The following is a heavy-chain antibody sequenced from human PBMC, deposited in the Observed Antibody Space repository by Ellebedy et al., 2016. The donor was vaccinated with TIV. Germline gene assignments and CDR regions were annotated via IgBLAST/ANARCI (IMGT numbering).Heavy chain of an antibody. V-gene: IGHV3-7*04. CDR2: INQNGFEK. CDR3: AKEARLAGNNWFDP. Sequence: GESLKISXAVSGFTFSSSWMSWVRQAPGKGLEWVANINQNGFEKNYVDSVKGRFTISRDNAKNSVFLQMDSLRVDDTAVYYCAKEARLAGNNWFDPWGQGTLVTVSS. J-gene: IGHJ5*02. D-gene: IGHD1-14*01. CDR1: GFTFSSSW.